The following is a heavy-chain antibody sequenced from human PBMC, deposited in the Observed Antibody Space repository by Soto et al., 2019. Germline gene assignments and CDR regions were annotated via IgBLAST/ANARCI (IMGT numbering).Heavy chain of an antibody. CDR3: ARLATVAGTHYSSYGMDV. Sequence: VGSLRLSCASSVFTFSSYSMNCVRHSPGKWLEWVSSISSSSSYIYYADSVKGRFTISRDNAKNSLYLQMNSLRAEDTAVYYCARLATVAGTHYSSYGMDVWGQGTTVTVSS. V-gene: IGHV3-21*01. CDR1: VFTFSSYS. CDR2: ISSSSSYI. J-gene: IGHJ6*01. D-gene: IGHD6-19*01.